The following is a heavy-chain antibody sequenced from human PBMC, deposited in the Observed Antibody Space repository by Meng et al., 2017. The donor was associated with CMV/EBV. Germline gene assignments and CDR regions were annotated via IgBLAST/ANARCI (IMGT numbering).Heavy chain of an antibody. CDR1: GGSISSYY. V-gene: IGHV4-59*12. Sequence: GSLRLSCTVSGGSISSYYWSWIRQPPGKGLEWIGSIYYSGSTYYNPSLKSRVTISVDTSKNQFSLKLSSVTAADTAVYYCARVGSSSWYDLNYFDYWGQGTLVTVSS. J-gene: IGHJ4*02. D-gene: IGHD6-13*01. CDR2: IYYSGST. CDR3: ARVGSSSWYDLNYFDY.